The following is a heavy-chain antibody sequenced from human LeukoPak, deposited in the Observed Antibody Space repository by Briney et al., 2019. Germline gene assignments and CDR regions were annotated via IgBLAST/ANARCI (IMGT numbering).Heavy chain of an antibody. D-gene: IGHD1-26*01. J-gene: IGHJ4*02. CDR2: IYTSGRH. Sequence: SETLYLTCTASGGSFSSASYYWGWIRQPAGKGLEWIGRIYTSGRHNYNPSHKRRVTISVDTSKTQFSLKLSSVTAADTAVYYCARVRVGATTTFDYWGQGTLVTVSS. CDR1: GGSFSSASYY. V-gene: IGHV4-61*02. CDR3: ARVRVGATTTFDY.